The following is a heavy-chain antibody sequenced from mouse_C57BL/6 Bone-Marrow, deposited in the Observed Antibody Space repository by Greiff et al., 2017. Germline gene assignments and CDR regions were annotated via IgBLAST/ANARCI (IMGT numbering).Heavy chain of an antibody. V-gene: IGHV1-80*01. CDR2: IYPGDGDT. Sequence: QVQLQQSGAELVKPGASVKISCKASGYAFSSYWMNWVKQRPGKGLEWIGQIYPGDGDTNYNGKFKGKATLTADKSSSTAYMQLSSLHSEDSAVYFCARRGCSSYWYFDVWGPGTTVTVSS. CDR3: ARRGCSSYWYFDV. CDR1: GYAFSSYW. D-gene: IGHD1-1*01. J-gene: IGHJ1*01.